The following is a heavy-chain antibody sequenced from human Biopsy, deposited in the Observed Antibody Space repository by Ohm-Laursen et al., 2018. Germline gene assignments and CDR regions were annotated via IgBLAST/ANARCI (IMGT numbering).Heavy chain of an antibody. Sequence: ASVKVSCKTSGYIFTSYYIHWVRQAPGQGLEWMGWINAKTGDTNYAQKFQGRVTMTRGTSISTAYVDLSSLRSDDTAVYYCTRGGYYYDSLAYYYWFDPWGQGTLVTVSS. CDR1: GYIFTSYY. V-gene: IGHV1-2*02. D-gene: IGHD3-22*01. CDR2: INAKTGDT. CDR3: TRGGYYYDSLAYYYWFDP. J-gene: IGHJ5*02.